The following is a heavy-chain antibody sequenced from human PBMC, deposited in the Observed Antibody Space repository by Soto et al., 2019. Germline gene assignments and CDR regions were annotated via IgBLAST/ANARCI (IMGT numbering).Heavy chain of an antibody. D-gene: IGHD4-17*01. CDR1: GGSISSGGYS. CDR3: ARGFSHYGGNNGPSYYFDY. J-gene: IGHJ4*02. Sequence: SETLSLTCAVSGGSISSGGYSWSWIRQPPGKGLEWIGYIYHSGSTYYNPSLKSRVTISVDRSKNQFSLKLSSVTAADTAVYYCARGFSHYGGNNGPSYYFDYWGQGTLVTVSS. CDR2: IYHSGST. V-gene: IGHV4-30-2*01.